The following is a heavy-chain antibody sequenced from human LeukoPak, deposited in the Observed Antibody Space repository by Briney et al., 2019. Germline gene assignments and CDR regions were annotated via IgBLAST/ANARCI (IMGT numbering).Heavy chain of an antibody. CDR1: EFTFSSYG. J-gene: IGHJ4*02. D-gene: IGHD6-13*01. Sequence: QPGGSLRLSCAASEFTFSSYGMSWVRQAPGKGLEWVSVIYSGGTTYYADSVKGRFTISRDNSKNTLYLQMNSLRAEDTAVYYCARVLKEYSSSWYFDYWGQGTLVTVSS. CDR3: ARVLKEYSSSWYFDY. V-gene: IGHV3-66*01. CDR2: IYSGGTT.